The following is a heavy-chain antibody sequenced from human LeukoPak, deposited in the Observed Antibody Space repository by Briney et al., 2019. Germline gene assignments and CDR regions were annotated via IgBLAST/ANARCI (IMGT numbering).Heavy chain of an antibody. CDR2: IYSGGST. CDR1: GFTVSSNY. CDR3: ARDKEDQQDYYYGMDV. V-gene: IGHV3-53*01. D-gene: IGHD1/OR15-1a*01. Sequence: GGSLRLSCAASGFTVSSNYMSWVRQAPGKGLEWVSVIYSGGSTYYADSVKGRFTISRDNSKNTLYLQMNSLRAEDTAVYYCARDKEDQQDYYYGMDVWGQGTTVTVSS. J-gene: IGHJ6*02.